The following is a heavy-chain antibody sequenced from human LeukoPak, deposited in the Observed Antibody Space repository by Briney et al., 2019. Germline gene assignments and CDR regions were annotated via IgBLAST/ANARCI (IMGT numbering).Heavy chain of an antibody. CDR3: ARATTGEPYSWFDP. Sequence: KPSETLSLTFTVSGXSISSYYWSWIRQPPGKGLEWIGYTYYTGSTNYNPSLRSRVTISVDTSKNQFSLKLSSVTAADTAVYYCARATTGEPYSWFDPWGQGTLVTVSS. V-gene: IGHV4-59*01. D-gene: IGHD7-27*01. CDR2: TYYTGST. CDR1: GXSISSYY. J-gene: IGHJ5*02.